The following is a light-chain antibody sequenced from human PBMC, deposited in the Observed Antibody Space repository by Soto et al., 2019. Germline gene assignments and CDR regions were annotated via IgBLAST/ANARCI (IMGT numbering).Light chain of an antibody. CDR3: QQYYVHPPT. Sequence: AIQMTQSPSSFSASVGDRVTITCRASQGIDTYLAWYQQKPGKAPRLLMYATSVLESGVPSRFSGSGSGTDYTLSISSLQSEDFATYYCQQYYVHPPTFGRGTKLDMK. CDR1: QGIDTY. CDR2: ATS. V-gene: IGKV1-8*01. J-gene: IGKJ3*01.